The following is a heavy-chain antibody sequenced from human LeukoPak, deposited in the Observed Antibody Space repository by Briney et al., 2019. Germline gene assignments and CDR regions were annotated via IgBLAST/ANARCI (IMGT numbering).Heavy chain of an antibody. CDR1: GGPISSYY. CDR2: IYYSGST. CDR3: ARGIVGATVDAFDI. Sequence: PSETLSLTCTVSGGPISSYYWSWIRQPPGKGLEWIGYIYYSGSTNYNPSLKSRVTISVDTSKNQFSLKLSSVTAADTAVYYCARGIVGATVDAFDIWGQGTMVTVSS. J-gene: IGHJ3*02. V-gene: IGHV4-59*01. D-gene: IGHD3-22*01.